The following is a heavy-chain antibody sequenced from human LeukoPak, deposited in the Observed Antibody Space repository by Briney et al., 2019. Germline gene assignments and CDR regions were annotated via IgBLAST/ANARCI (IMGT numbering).Heavy chain of an antibody. CDR2: IYSAGST. J-gene: IGHJ6*03. Sequence: GGSLRLSCTVSGFTVSSNSMSWVRQAPGKGLEWVSFIYSAGSTHYSDSVKGRFTISIDNSKNTLYLQMNSLRAEDTAVYYCAKESGYSWYYYYYMDVWGKGTTVTVSS. CDR3: AKESGYSWYYYYYMDV. CDR1: GFTVSSNS. D-gene: IGHD6-25*01. V-gene: IGHV3-53*05.